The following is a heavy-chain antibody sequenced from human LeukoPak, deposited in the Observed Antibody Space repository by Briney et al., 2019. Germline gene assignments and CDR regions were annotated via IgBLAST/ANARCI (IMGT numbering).Heavy chain of an antibody. V-gene: IGHV3-21*01. CDR1: EFSVGSNY. CDR2: ISDNSNSI. Sequence: GGSLRLSCAASEFSVGSNYMTWVRQAPGKGLDWVASISDNSNSIYYADSVKGRFTISRDNAKNSLFLQMNSLRAEDTAVYYCARDVADWFDPWGQGTLVTVSS. CDR3: ARDVADWFDP. J-gene: IGHJ5*02.